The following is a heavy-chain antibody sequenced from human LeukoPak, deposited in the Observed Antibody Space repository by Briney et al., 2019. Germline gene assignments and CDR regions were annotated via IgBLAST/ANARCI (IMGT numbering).Heavy chain of an antibody. Sequence: PSETLSLTCTVSGGSVSSGSYYWSWIRQPPGKGLEWSGYIYYSGSTNYNPSLKSRVTISVDTSKNQFSLKLSSVTAADTAVYYCARASASTVTWYVDYWGQGTLVTVSS. J-gene: IGHJ4*02. CDR1: GGSVSSGSYY. CDR3: ARASASTVTWYVDY. V-gene: IGHV4-61*01. CDR2: IYYSGST. D-gene: IGHD4-17*01.